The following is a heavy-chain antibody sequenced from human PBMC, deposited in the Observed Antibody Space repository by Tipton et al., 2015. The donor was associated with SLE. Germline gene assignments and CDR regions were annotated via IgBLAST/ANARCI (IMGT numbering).Heavy chain of an antibody. V-gene: IGHV4-31*02. D-gene: IGHD3-22*01. CDR3: AKTGYYYDSSGYWDAFDI. Sequence: LRLSCTVSGGSISSGGYYWSWIRQHPGKGLEWIGYIYYSGSTYYNPSLKSRVTISVDTSKNQFSLKLSSVTAADTAVYYCAKTGYYYDSSGYWDAFDIWGQGTMATVSS. J-gene: IGHJ3*02. CDR1: GGSISSGGYY. CDR2: IYYSGST.